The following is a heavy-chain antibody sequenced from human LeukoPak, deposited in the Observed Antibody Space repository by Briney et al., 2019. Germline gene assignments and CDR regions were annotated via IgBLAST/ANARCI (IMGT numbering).Heavy chain of an antibody. J-gene: IGHJ4*02. CDR2: IYYSGST. CDR1: GGSISSGDYY. V-gene: IGHV4-30-4*01. D-gene: IGHD6-6*01. CDR3: ARVAAQGWLGVDY. Sequence: PSQTLSLTCTVSGGSISSGDYYWSWIRQPPGKGLEWIGYIYYSGSTYYNPSLKSRVTISVDTSKNQFSLKLSSVTAADTVVYYCARVAAQGWLGVDYWGQGTLVTVSS.